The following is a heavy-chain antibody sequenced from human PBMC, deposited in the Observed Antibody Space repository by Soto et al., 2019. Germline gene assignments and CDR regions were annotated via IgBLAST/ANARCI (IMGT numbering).Heavy chain of an antibody. CDR2: IYPGDSDT. CDR3: ARSPGCSSTSCIVKSYYYMDT. CDR1: GYSFTSYW. D-gene: IGHD2-2*01. V-gene: IGHV5-51*01. Sequence: PGESLKISCNGSGYSFTSYWIGWVRQMPGKGLEWMGIIYPGDSDTRYSPSFQGQVTISADKSISTAYLQWSSLKASDTAMYYCARSPGCSSTSCIVKSYYYMDTWGKGNALPISS. J-gene: IGHJ6*03.